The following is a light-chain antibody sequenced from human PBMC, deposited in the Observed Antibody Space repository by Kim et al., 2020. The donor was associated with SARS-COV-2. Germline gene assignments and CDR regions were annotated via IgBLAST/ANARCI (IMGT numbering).Light chain of an antibody. CDR3: HQYNSWPPYT. CDR2: GAF. V-gene: IGKV3-15*01. J-gene: IGKJ2*01. CDR1: QLVNNN. Sequence: VSPGETATLSSRASQLVNNNLAWYQQKPGQAPRLLIHGAFIRATGIPVRFSGSGSGTEFTLTISSLQAEDFATYYCHQYNSWPPYTFGQGTKLEI.